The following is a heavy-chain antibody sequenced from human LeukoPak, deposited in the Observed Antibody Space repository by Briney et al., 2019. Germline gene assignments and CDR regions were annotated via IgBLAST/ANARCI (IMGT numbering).Heavy chain of an antibody. D-gene: IGHD2-21*02. CDR3: ARGNRDFDS. CDR2: TYYRSKWSH. CDR1: GDSVSTNSAA. J-gene: IGHJ5*01. Sequence: SQTLSVTCAISGDSVSTNSAAWNWIRQFPSRGLEWLGRTYYRSKWSHDYAPSVQSRITINPDTSKNQFSLHLNSVTPEDTAVYYCARGNRDFDSWGQGTLVTVSS. V-gene: IGHV6-1*01.